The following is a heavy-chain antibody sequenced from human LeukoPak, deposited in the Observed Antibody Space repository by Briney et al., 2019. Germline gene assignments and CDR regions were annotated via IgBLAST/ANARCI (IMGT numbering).Heavy chain of an antibody. J-gene: IGHJ4*02. D-gene: IGHD3-22*01. CDR3: AKGSNYYDSSGYYF. Sequence: TGGSLRLSCAASGFTFSSYGMHWVRQAPGKGLEWVAFIRYDGSNKYYADSVKGRFTISRDNSKNTLYLQMNSLRAEDTAVYYCAKGSNYYDSSGYYFWGQGTLATVSS. V-gene: IGHV3-30*02. CDR1: GFTFSSYG. CDR2: IRYDGSNK.